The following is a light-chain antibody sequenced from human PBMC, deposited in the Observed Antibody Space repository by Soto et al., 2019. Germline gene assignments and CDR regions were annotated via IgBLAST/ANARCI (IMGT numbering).Light chain of an antibody. CDR1: QSVSRN. CDR3: QQYNNWPKT. CDR2: GAS. Sequence: EVVKTECPATLSVSPGERDTLSCRASQSVSRNLAWYQQKPGQAPRLLIYGASTRATGIPARFSGSGSGTEFTLTISSLQSEDFAVYYCQQYNNWPKTFGQGTKVEIK. J-gene: IGKJ1*01. V-gene: IGKV3-15*01.